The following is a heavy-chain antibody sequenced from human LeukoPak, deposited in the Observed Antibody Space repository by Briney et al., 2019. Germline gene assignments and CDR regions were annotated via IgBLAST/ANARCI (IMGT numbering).Heavy chain of an antibody. CDR1: GFTFNTYA. J-gene: IGHJ5*02. D-gene: IGHD3-22*01. CDR3: AREYDSSWHS. Sequence: PGGSLRLSCAASGFTFNTYAMSWVRQAPGKGLDWVSAISDDSAKIYYSASVKGRFTISRDNSKNTLFLQLNSLRVEDTGVYYCAREYDSSWHSWGQGTLVTVSS. CDR2: ISDDSAKI. V-gene: IGHV3-23*01.